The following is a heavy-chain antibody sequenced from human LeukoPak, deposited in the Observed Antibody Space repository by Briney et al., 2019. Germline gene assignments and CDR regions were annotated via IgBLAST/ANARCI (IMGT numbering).Heavy chain of an antibody. CDR2: ISSSSGTI. V-gene: IGHV3-48*01. CDR1: EFTFSAYS. Sequence: PGGSLRLSCAASEFTFSAYSMNWVRQAPGKGLEWVSYISSSSGTIYYADSVKGRFTISRDNAKNSLYLQMNSLRAEDTALYYCARALYGDYPDYWGQGTLVTVSS. D-gene: IGHD4-17*01. CDR3: ARALYGDYPDY. J-gene: IGHJ4*02.